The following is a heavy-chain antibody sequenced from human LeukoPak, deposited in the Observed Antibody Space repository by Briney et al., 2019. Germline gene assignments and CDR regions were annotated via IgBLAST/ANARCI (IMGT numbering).Heavy chain of an antibody. CDR3: ARVESLWCGKLLRTFDY. D-gene: IGHD3-10*01. V-gene: IGHV1-18*01. J-gene: IGHJ4*02. CDR2: ISAYNGNA. CDR1: GYTFTSSG. Sequence: ASVKVSCKASGYTFTSSGISWVRQAPGQGLEWMGWISAYNGNANYAQKLKGRGTMTTDASTSTAYIELRMLRSDETAVYYCARVESLWCGKLLRTFDYWGQGTLVTVSS.